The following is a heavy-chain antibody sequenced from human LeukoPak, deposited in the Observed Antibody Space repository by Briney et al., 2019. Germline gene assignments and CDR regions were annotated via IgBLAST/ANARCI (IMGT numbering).Heavy chain of an antibody. D-gene: IGHD2-15*01. CDR1: GGSISSYY. V-gene: IGHV4-4*07. CDR2: IYTSGST. J-gene: IGHJ4*02. Sequence: KASETLSLTCTVSGGSISSYYWSWIRQPAGKGLEWIGRIYTSGSTNYNPSLKSRVTMSVDTSKNQFSLKLSSVTAADTAVYYSAGGVVVAATDGRWYFDYWGQGTLVTVSS. CDR3: AGGVVVAATDGRWYFDY.